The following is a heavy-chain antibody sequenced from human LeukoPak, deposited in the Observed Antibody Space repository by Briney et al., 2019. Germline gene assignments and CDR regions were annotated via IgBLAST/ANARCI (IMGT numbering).Heavy chain of an antibody. V-gene: IGHV4-59*08. D-gene: IGHD6-13*01. CDR1: GASISSYY. J-gene: IGHJ4*02. CDR2: IYYSGST. Sequence: PSETLSLTCTVSGASISSYYWSWIRQPPGKGLEWIGYIYYSGSTNYNPSLKSRVTISVATSKNQFSLKLSSVTAADTAVYYCARSSPVPRGQQLVPSPEYWGQGILVTVPS. CDR3: ARSSPVPRGQQLVPSPEY.